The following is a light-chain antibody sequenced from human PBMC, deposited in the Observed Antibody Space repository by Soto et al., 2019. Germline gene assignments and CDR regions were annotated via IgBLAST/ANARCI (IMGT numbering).Light chain of an antibody. CDR1: QGVSSN. Sequence: EILLTQSPAALSASPGERVTLSCRASQGVSSNLAWYQQTPGQAPRLIIFDASSRVNGIPARFSGSGSGTEFTLTISSLQSEDFAVYYCQQYNRWHIITFGQGTRLEIK. J-gene: IGKJ5*01. CDR3: QQYNRWHIIT. CDR2: DAS. V-gene: IGKV3-15*01.